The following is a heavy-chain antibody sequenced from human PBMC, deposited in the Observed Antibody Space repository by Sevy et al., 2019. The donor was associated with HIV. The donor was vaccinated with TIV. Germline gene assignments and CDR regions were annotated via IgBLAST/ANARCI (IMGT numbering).Heavy chain of an antibody. CDR3: ARVREAIYYFGMDV. CDR1: GGSVTSGNYY. V-gene: IGHV4-61*01. J-gene: IGHJ6*02. Sequence: SETLSLTCTVSGGSVTSGNYYWTWIRQPPGKVLEWIGYISYSGNTKYNPSLKSRVIISVDTSKTQFSLTLSSVTAADTAVYYCARVREAIYYFGMDVWGQRTTVTVSS. CDR2: ISYSGNT.